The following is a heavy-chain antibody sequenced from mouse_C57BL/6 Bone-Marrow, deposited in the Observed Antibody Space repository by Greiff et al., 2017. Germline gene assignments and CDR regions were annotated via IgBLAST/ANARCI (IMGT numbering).Heavy chain of an antibody. Sequence: QVQLQQPGAELVKPGASVKMSCKASGYTFTSYWITWVKQRPGQGLEWIGDIYPGSGSTNYNEKFKSKATLTVDTSSSTAYMQLSGLTCEKSAVYAGARSHYYGSSYDAMDYWGQGTSVTVSS. V-gene: IGHV1-55*01. J-gene: IGHJ4*01. CDR3: ARSHYYGSSYDAMDY. CDR2: IYPGSGST. D-gene: IGHD1-1*01. CDR1: GYTFTSYW.